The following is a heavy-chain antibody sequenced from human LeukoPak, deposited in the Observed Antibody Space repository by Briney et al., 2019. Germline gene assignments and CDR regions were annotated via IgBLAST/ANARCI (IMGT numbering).Heavy chain of an antibody. CDR2: ISNSGSTI. V-gene: IGHV3-11*04. CDR3: ARGITIFGVVTRPDY. Sequence: GGSLRLSCATSGFIFSDYYMSWIRQAPGKGLEWIAYISNSGSTIYYADSVKGRFTFSRDNTKNSLYLQMDSLRAEDTAVYSCARGITIFGVVTRPDYWGQGTLVTVSS. CDR1: GFIFSDYY. J-gene: IGHJ4*02. D-gene: IGHD3-3*01.